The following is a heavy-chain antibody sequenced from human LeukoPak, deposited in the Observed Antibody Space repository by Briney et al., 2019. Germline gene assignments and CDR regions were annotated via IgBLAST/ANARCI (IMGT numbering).Heavy chain of an antibody. CDR2: LFYSGNT. V-gene: IGHV4-39*01. J-gene: IGHJ4*02. Sequence: SETLSLTCTVSGGSISSSNYYWGWIRQPPGKGLEWIGSLFYSGNTYYNPSLKSRVTISADTSKNQLSLKVRSVTATDTAVYSCVRHSADHTSFDHWGQGTLVTVSS. CDR3: VRHSADHTSFDH. CDR1: GGSISSSNYY.